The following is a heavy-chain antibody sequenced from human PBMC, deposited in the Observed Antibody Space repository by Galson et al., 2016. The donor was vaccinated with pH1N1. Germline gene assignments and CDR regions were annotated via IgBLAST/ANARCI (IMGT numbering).Heavy chain of an antibody. CDR1: GFSLNDFS. D-gene: IGHD5-12*01. V-gene: IGHV3-11*05. CDR2: IARGTSVT. Sequence: SLRLSCAVSGFSLNDFSMSWIRQAPGMGLQWIEYIARGTSVTVYADSVKGRFSISRDSAKNSLYLQMHSLRAEDTAIYFCARDDGGEYTGFDYDYWGQGALVTVSS. CDR3: ARDDGGEYTGFDYDY. J-gene: IGHJ4*02.